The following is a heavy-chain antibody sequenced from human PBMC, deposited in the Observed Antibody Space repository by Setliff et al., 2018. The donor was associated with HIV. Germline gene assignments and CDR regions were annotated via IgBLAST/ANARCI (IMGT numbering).Heavy chain of an antibody. CDR3: ARDDSSGLRGAFDI. CDR2: ISTYPGNT. J-gene: IGHJ3*02. D-gene: IGHD3-22*01. CDR1: GYTFTSYG. V-gene: IGHV1-18*01. Sequence: ASVKVSCKPSGYTFTSYGITWVRQAPGQGLEWMGWISTYPGNTKYALNVQGRVTMTTDASTSTAYMELRSLRSDDTAVYYCARDDSSGLRGAFDIWGQGTMVTVSS.